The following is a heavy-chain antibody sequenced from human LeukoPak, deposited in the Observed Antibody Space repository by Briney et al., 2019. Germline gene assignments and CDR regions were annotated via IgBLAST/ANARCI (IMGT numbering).Heavy chain of an antibody. CDR1: GFTVSSSY. Sequence: GGSLRLSCAASGFTVSSSYMSWVRQAPGKGLEWVSIISSAGTTYYADSVKGRFTISRDNSKNTVYLQVNSLRDEDTAVYYCARDLEAANKYYFDYWGPGTTVTVSS. CDR2: ISSAGTT. CDR3: ARDLEAANKYYFDY. D-gene: IGHD1-1*01. V-gene: IGHV3-66*01. J-gene: IGHJ4*02.